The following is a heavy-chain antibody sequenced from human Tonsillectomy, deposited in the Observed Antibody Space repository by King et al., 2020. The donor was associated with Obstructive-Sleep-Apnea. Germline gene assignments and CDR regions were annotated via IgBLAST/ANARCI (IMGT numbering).Heavy chain of an antibody. V-gene: IGHV3-20*01. J-gene: IGHJ4*02. Sequence: EVQLVESGGGVVRPGGSLRLSCAASGFTFDEYGMSWVRQAPGKGLEWVSGINWNGGSTGYADSVKGRFTISRDNAKNSLYLQMNSLRAEDTALYHCARGVGYCSSTSCYEDYWGQGTLVTVSS. D-gene: IGHD2-2*01. CDR3: ARGVGYCSSTSCYEDY. CDR1: GFTFDEYG. CDR2: INWNGGST.